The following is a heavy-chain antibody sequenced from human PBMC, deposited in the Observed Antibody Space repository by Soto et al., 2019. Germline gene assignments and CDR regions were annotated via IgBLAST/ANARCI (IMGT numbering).Heavy chain of an antibody. V-gene: IGHV3-21*01. D-gene: IGHD3-3*01. CDR1: GFTFSSYS. CDR2: ISSGSSYI. CDR3: ARDLRGLRTAHYSYYYYGMDV. Sequence: PGGSLRLSCAASGFTFSSYSMNWVRQAPGKGLEWVSSISSGSSYIYYADSVKGRFTISRDNAKNSLYLQMNSLRAEDTDVYYCARDLRGLRTAHYSYYYYGMDVWGQGTTVTVSS. J-gene: IGHJ6*02.